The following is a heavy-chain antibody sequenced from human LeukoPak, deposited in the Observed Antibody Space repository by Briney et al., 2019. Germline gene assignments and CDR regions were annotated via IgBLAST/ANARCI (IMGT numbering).Heavy chain of an antibody. D-gene: IGHD3-10*01. J-gene: IGHJ4*02. CDR3: ARGRGTYYYGSGSYELGY. CDR1: GGSFSGCY. CDR2: INHSGST. V-gene: IGHV4-34*01. Sequence: SETLSLTCAVYGGSFSGCYWSWIRQPPGKGLEWIGEINHSGSTNYNPSLKSRVTISVDTSKNQFSLKLSSVTAADTAVYYCARGRGTYYYGSGSYELGYWGQGTLVTVSS.